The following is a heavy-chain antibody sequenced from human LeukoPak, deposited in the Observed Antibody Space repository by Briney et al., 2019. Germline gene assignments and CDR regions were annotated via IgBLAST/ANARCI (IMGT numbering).Heavy chain of an antibody. CDR2: IYYSGST. J-gene: IGHJ4*02. V-gene: IGHV4-59*01. Sequence: PSETLSLTCTVSGGSISSYYWSWIRQPPGKGPEWIGYIYYSGSTNYNPSLKSRVTISVDTSKNQFSLKLSSVTAADTAVYYCARTPVAAARFFDYWGQGTLVTVSS. D-gene: IGHD6-13*01. CDR1: GGSISSYY. CDR3: ARTPVAAARFFDY.